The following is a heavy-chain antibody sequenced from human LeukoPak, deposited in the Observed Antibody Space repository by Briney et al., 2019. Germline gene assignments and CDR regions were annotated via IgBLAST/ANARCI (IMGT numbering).Heavy chain of an antibody. CDR3: ARDSSSWEYYFDY. J-gene: IGHJ4*02. V-gene: IGHV1-18*01. D-gene: IGHD6-13*01. Sequence: ASVKVSCKASGYTLTSYAMNWVRQAPGQGLEWMGWISAYNGNTNYAQKLQGRVTMTTDTSTSTAYMELRSLRSDDTAVYYCARDSSSWEYYFDYWGQGTLVTVSS. CDR2: ISAYNGNT. CDR1: GYTLTSYA.